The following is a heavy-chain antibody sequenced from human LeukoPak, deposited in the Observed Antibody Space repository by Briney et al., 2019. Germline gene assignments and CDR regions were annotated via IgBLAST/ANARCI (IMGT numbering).Heavy chain of an antibody. Sequence: ASVKVSCKASGYTFTSYGISWVRQAPGQGLEWMGWISAYNGNTNYAQKLQGRVTMTTDTSTSTAYMELRSLRSDDTAVYYCARRAADTAMVKSYYYYMDVWGKGTTVTVSS. CDR1: GYTFTSYG. CDR2: ISAYNGNT. D-gene: IGHD5-18*01. V-gene: IGHV1-18*01. J-gene: IGHJ6*03. CDR3: ARRAADTAMVKSYYYYMDV.